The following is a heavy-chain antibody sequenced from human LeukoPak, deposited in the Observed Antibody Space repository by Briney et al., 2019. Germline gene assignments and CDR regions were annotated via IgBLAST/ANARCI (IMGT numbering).Heavy chain of an antibody. CDR2: ISGDGGST. Sequence: PGGSLRLSCAVSGFXLSSYCVRWVRQASGKGLMWVSRISGDGGSTYYADSVKGRFTISRDNSKNTLYLQMNSLRDEETAVYYCAREFRVQPDIWGKGTLVTVSS. J-gene: IGHJ3*02. CDR1: GFXLSSYC. CDR3: AREFRVQPDI. D-gene: IGHD6-13*01. V-gene: IGHV3-74*01.